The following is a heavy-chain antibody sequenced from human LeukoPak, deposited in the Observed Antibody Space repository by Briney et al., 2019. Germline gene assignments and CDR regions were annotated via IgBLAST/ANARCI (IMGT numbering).Heavy chain of an antibody. V-gene: IGHV1-69*04. D-gene: IGHD3-3*01. J-gene: IGHJ5*02. CDR1: GGTFSSYA. CDR3: ARDMAADYDFWSGYSQSWFDP. CDR2: IIPILGIA. Sequence: SVKVSCKASGGTFSSYAISWVRQAPGQGLEWMGRIIPILGIANYAQKFQGRVTITADKSTSTAYMELSSLRSEDTAVYYCARDMAADYDFWSGYSQSWFDPWGQGTLVTVSS.